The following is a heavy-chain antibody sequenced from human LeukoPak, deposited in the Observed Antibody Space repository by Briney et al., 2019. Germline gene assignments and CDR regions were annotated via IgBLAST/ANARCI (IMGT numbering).Heavy chain of an antibody. J-gene: IGHJ3*02. V-gene: IGHV3-23*01. D-gene: IGHD6-25*01. CDR2: ISGSGDNT. CDR3: AKDSPARGPFDI. Sequence: GGSLRLSCAAPGFTFSSYAMSWVRQAPGKGLEWVSTISGSGDNTYYADSVKGRFTISRDNSKNTLYLQMNSLRAEDTAVYYCAKDSPARGPFDIWGQGTMVTVSS. CDR1: GFTFSSYA.